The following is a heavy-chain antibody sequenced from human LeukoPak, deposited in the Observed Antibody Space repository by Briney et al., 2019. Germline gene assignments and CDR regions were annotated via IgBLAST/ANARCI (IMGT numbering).Heavy chain of an antibody. D-gene: IGHD6-13*01. J-gene: IGHJ4*02. Sequence: ASVKVSCKVSGYTLTELSMHWVRQAPGKGLERMGGFDPEDGETIYAQKFQGRVTMTEDTSTDTAYMELSSLRSEDTAVYYCATVPRVAAAGHLLDYWGQGTLVTVSS. CDR1: GYTLTELS. CDR3: ATVPRVAAAGHLLDY. CDR2: FDPEDGET. V-gene: IGHV1-24*01.